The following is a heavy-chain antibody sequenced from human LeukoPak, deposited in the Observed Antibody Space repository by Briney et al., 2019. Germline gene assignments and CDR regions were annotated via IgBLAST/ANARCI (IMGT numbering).Heavy chain of an antibody. V-gene: IGHV3-23*01. CDR1: GFSFRSYW. D-gene: IGHD3-22*01. CDR3: AKGNSGYFADL. Sequence: GGSLRLSCAATGFSFRSYWMNWVRQAPGKGLEWVSAISNDGGGTTYADFVKGRFTISRDNSKNTLSLQMNSLRHEDTALYYCAKGNSGYFADLWGQGTLITVSS. CDR2: ISNDGGGT. J-gene: IGHJ5*02.